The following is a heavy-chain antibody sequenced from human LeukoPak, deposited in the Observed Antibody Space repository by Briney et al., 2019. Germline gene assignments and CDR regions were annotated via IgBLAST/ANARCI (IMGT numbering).Heavy chain of an antibody. V-gene: IGHV3-23*01. J-gene: IGHJ4*02. CDR2: ISDSGGNT. D-gene: IGHD4-17*01. CDR3: AKDRAYVGFVTNFDY. Sequence: GGSLRLSCAASGFTFSSYAMSWVRQAPGKGLEWVSAISDSGGNTYYADSVKGRFTISRDNSKNTLYLQMNSLRAEDTAVYYCAKDRAYVGFVTNFDYWGQGTLVTVSS. CDR1: GFTFSSYA.